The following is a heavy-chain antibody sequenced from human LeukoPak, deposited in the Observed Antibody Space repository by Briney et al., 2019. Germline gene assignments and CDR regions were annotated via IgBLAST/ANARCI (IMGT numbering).Heavy chain of an antibody. CDR1: GGSISSYF. J-gene: IGHJ4*02. CDR3: ARGTIEARLGY. V-gene: IGHV4-4*09. D-gene: IGHD6-6*01. CDR2: IYNSGTT. Sequence: PSESLSVTCAVSGGSISSYFWSWIRQTPGKGLEWIGYIYNSGTTNYNPSLKSRVTISVDTSKNQFSLHLSSVTAADTAVYYCARGTIEARLGYWGQGTLVTVSS.